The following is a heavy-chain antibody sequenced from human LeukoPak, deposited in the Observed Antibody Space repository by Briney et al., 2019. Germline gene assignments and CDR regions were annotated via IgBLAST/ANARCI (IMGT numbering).Heavy chain of an antibody. V-gene: IGHV4-59*01. Sequence: PSETLSLTCTVSGGSISSYYWSWIRQPPGKGLEWIGYIYYSGSTNYNPSLKSRVTISVDTSKNQFSLKLSSVTAADTAVYYCAKGNFWSGYSPDAFDIWGQGTMVTVSS. CDR1: GGSISSYY. CDR3: AKGNFWSGYSPDAFDI. J-gene: IGHJ3*02. CDR2: IYYSGST. D-gene: IGHD3-3*01.